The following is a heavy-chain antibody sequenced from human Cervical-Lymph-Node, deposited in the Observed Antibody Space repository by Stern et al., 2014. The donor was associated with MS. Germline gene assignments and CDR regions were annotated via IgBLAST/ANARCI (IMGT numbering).Heavy chain of an antibody. D-gene: IGHD3-22*01. Sequence: VQLVESGGGVVQPGRSLRLSWAASGFTFSSYGMHWVRQAPGKGLEWVAGIFYDGSDKYYADPVKGRFTISRDNSKTTLYLQMNSLRAEDAAVYYCAKDHGFSMIVVVITGFDYWGQGTLVTVSS. J-gene: IGHJ4*02. CDR3: AKDHGFSMIVVVITGFDY. CDR2: IFYDGSDK. V-gene: IGHV3-30*18. CDR1: GFTFSSYG.